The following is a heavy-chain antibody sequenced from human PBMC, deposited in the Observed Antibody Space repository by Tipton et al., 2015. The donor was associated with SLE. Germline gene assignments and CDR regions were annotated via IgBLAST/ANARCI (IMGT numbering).Heavy chain of an antibody. CDR2: IKHSGTT. D-gene: IGHD2-15*01. Sequence: TLSLTCAVYGGSFSGYYWSWVRPPPGEGAGGVGEIKHSGTTNYKPPLKRRVTVSVDTSKKQFSLKLSSVTAADTAVYYCASRSGGSRGDYWGQGTLVTVSS. CDR3: ASRSGGSRGDY. CDR1: GGSFSGYY. V-gene: IGHV4-34*01. J-gene: IGHJ4*02.